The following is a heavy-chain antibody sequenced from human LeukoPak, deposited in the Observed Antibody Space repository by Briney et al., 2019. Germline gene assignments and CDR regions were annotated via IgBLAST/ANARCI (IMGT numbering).Heavy chain of an antibody. CDR2: ISASGGRT. V-gene: IGHV3-23*01. Sequence: GGSLRLSCAASGFTFSSYAMSWVRQAPGKGLEWVSAISASGGRTYYADSVKGRSTISRDNSKNTLYLQMNSLRAEDTAVYYCAKDGKTIFGVVIPYPTDYWGQGTLVTVSS. D-gene: IGHD3-3*01. CDR1: GFTFSSYA. J-gene: IGHJ4*02. CDR3: AKDGKTIFGVVIPYPTDY.